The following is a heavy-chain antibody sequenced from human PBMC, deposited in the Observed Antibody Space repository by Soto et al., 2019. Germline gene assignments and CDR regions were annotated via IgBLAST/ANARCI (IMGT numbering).Heavy chain of an antibody. V-gene: IGHV1-18*01. CDR2: ISSYNGDT. J-gene: IGHJ6*02. Sequence: QVQLVPSGAEVKKPGASVKVSCKASGYTFTRSGISWVRQAPGQGPEWMGWISSYNGDTNYAQTFQGRVTMTTDTSTSTAYMELRSLRSDVTAVYYCAREGVAPYYYYGMDVCGQGTPVTVSS. D-gene: IGHD5-12*01. CDR1: GYTFTRSG. CDR3: AREGVAPYYYYGMDV.